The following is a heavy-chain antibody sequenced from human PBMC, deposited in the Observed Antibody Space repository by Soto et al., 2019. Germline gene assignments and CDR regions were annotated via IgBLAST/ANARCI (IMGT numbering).Heavy chain of an antibody. CDR2: ISAFTGNT. CDR3: ARDRSVTTGYYYYGMDV. J-gene: IGHJ6*02. D-gene: IGHD4-17*01. CDR1: GYTFTSNG. V-gene: IGHV1-18*04. Sequence: ASVKVSCKASGYTFTSNGISWVRQAPGQGLEWMGWISAFTGNTNYAQKLQGRVTVTTDTSTSTAFMGLRSLRSDDTAVYYCARDRSVTTGYYYYGMDVWGQGTTVTVSS.